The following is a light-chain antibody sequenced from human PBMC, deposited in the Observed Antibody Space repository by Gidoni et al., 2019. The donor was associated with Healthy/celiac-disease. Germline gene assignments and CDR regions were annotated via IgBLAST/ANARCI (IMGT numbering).Light chain of an antibody. J-gene: IGKJ2*01. CDR3: QQYNSYSYT. Sequence: DIQMTQSPSTLSASVGDRVTITCRASQSSSSWLAWYQQKPGKAPKLLIYKASSLESGVPSRFSGSGSGTEFTLTISSLQPDDCATYYCQQYNSYSYTFGQGTKLEIK. CDR1: QSSSSW. V-gene: IGKV1-5*03. CDR2: KAS.